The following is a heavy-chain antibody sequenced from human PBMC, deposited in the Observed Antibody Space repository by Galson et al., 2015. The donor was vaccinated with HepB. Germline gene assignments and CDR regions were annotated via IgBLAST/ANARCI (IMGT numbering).Heavy chain of an antibody. Sequence: SLRLSCAASGFTFSSYAMSWVRQAPGKGLEWVSAISGSGGSTYYADSVKGRFTISRDNSKNTLYLQMNSLRAEDMAVYYCAKAGLPITIFVDYWGQGTLVTVSS. CDR3: AKAGLPITIFVDY. J-gene: IGHJ4*02. CDR2: ISGSGGST. V-gene: IGHV3-23*01. CDR1: GFTFSSYA. D-gene: IGHD3-3*01.